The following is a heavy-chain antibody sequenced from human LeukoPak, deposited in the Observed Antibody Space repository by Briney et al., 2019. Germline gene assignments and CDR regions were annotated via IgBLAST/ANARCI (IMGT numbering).Heavy chain of an antibody. CDR3: AREVKAYDKYYFDY. J-gene: IGHJ4*02. Sequence: SETLSLTCTVSGGSISSSSYYWGWIRQPPGKGLEWIGSIYYSGSTYHNPSLKSRVTISVDTSKNQFSLKLSSVTAADTAVYYCAREVKAYDKYYFDYWGQGTLVTVSS. V-gene: IGHV4-39*07. D-gene: IGHD1-1*01. CDR1: GGSISSSSYY. CDR2: IYYSGST.